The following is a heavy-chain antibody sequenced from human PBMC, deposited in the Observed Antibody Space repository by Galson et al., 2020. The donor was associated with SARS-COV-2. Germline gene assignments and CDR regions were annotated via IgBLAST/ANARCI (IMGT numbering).Heavy chain of an antibody. CDR2: IKGDGSAI. D-gene: IGHD3-10*01. CDR1: GFTFSNYW. Sequence: GGSLRLSCAASGFTFSNYWMSWVRQTPGKGLEWVANIKGDGSAIDYMDSVKGRFTVSRDNAQKSLFLQMHSLRVEDTALYYCARDAYGWGSHGDWGQGTLVTVSS. CDR3: ARDAYGWGSHGD. V-gene: IGHV3-7*01. J-gene: IGHJ4*02.